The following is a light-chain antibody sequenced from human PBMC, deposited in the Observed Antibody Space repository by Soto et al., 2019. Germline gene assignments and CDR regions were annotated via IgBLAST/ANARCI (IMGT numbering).Light chain of an antibody. CDR2: DVS. J-gene: IGLJ1*01. V-gene: IGLV2-11*01. CDR3: CSYAGSYTFV. Sequence: SVLTQPRSVSGSPGQSVTISCTGTSSDVGGYNYVSWYQQHPGKAPKLMIYDVSKRPSGVPDRVSGSKSGNTASLTISGLQAEDEADYYCCSYAGSYTFVFGTGTKVTVL. CDR1: SSDVGGYNY.